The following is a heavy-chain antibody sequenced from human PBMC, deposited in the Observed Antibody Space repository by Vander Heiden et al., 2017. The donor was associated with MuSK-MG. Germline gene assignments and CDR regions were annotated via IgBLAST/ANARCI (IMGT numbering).Heavy chain of an antibody. Sequence: EVQLVESGGGLVQPGGSLRLSCAASGFTFSSYAMSWVRQAPGKGLEWVSAISGSGGSTYYADSVKGRFTISRDNSKNTLYLQMNSLRAEDTAVYYCAKDPRTYYYGSGSYSDYWGQGTLVTVSS. D-gene: IGHD3-10*01. V-gene: IGHV3-23*04. J-gene: IGHJ4*02. CDR2: ISGSGGST. CDR3: AKDPRTYYYGSGSYSDY. CDR1: GFTFSSYA.